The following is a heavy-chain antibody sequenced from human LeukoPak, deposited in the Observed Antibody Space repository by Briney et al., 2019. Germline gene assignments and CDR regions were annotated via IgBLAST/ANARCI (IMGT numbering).Heavy chain of an antibody. V-gene: IGHV1-2*02. J-gene: IGHJ4*02. D-gene: IGHD2-2*01. Sequence: ASVKVSCKASGYTFTGYYMHWVRQAPGQGLEWMGWINPNSGGTNYAQKFQGRVTMTRDTSISTAYMELSRLRSDDTAVYYCARSRGYCSSTSCYDFDYWGQGTLVTVSS. CDR2: INPNSGGT. CDR3: ARSRGYCSSTSCYDFDY. CDR1: GYTFTGYY.